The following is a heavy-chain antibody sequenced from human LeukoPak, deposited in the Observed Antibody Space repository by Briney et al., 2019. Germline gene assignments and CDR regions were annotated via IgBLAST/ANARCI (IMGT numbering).Heavy chain of an antibody. V-gene: IGHV3-7*01. Sequence: GGSLRLSCAASGFTFSSFWMSWVRQAPGKGLEWVANINQDGSGKYFVDSVKGRFTISRDNAKNSLYLQMNSLRAEDTAVYYCARPHQGGTGDYFDYWGQGTLVTVSS. CDR1: GFTFSSFW. J-gene: IGHJ4*02. CDR3: ARPHQGGTGDYFDY. CDR2: INQDGSGK. D-gene: IGHD3-10*01.